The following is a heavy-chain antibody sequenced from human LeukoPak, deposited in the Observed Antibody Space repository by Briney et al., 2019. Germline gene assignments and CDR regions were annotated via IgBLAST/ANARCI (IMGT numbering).Heavy chain of an antibody. CDR3: ARRGYDSSGYYQDY. CDR2: INHSGST. V-gene: IGHV4-34*01. J-gene: IGHJ4*02. Sequence: PSETLSLTCAVYGGSFSGYYWSWIRQPPGKGLEWIGEINHSGSTNYNPSLKSRVTISVDTSKNQFSLNLTSVTAADTAVYYCARRGYDSSGYYQDYWGQGTLVTVSA. CDR1: GGSFSGYY. D-gene: IGHD3-22*01.